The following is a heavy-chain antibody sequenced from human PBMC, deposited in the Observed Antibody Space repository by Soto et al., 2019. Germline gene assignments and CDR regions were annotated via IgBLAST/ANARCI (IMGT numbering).Heavy chain of an antibody. Sequence: SETLSLTCTVSGGSISSGDYYWSWIRQPPGKGLEWIGHIYYSGSTYYNPSLKSRVTISVDTSKNQFSLKLSSVTAADTAVYYCASPNAGYCSGGSCYALDYWGQGTLVTVSS. CDR3: ASPNAGYCSGGSCYALDY. CDR2: IYYSGST. CDR1: GGSISSGDYY. J-gene: IGHJ4*02. V-gene: IGHV4-30-4*01. D-gene: IGHD2-15*01.